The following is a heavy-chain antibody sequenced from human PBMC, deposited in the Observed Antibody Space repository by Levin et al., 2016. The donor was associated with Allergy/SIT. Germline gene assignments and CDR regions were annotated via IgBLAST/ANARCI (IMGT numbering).Heavy chain of an antibody. D-gene: IGHD6-13*01. CDR3: ARQLKRGYSSSWGY. J-gene: IGHJ4*02. V-gene: IGHV1-8*01. Sequence: WVRQAPGQGLEWMGWMNPNSGNTGYAQKFQGRVTMTRNTSISTAYMELSSLRSEDTAVYYCARQLKRGYSSSWGYWGQGTLVTVSS. CDR2: MNPNSGNT.